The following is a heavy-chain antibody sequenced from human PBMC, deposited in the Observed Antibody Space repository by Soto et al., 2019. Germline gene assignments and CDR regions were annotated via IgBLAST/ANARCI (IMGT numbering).Heavy chain of an antibody. CDR2: VYYSGTT. Sequence: SETLSLTCSVSGGSVSDKTYYWSRIRQPPGKRLEWIGYVYYSGTTNYNPSLKSRVTISVDLSKNRFSLRLSSVTTADTALYYCARTTAVPNTLRSRYFFDYWGQGTLVTVSS. D-gene: IGHD4-17*01. V-gene: IGHV4-61*01. CDR1: GGSVSDKTYY. CDR3: ARTTAVPNTLRSRYFFDY. J-gene: IGHJ4*02.